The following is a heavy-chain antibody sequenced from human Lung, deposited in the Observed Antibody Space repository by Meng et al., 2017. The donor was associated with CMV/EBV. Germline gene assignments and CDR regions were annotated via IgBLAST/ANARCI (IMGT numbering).Heavy chain of an antibody. J-gene: IGHJ4*02. CDR3: ARTVGRELHVDD. CDR1: GFSLSTSGMC. D-gene: IGHD1-26*01. CDR2: IDWDDDK. Sequence: SCXXLAXPTQTLTLTCTFSGFSLSTSGMCVSWVRQPPGKALEWLALIDWDDDKYYSTSLKTRLTISKDTSKNQVVLTMTNMDPGDTAKYYCARTVGRELHVDDWXQGTMVTVSS. V-gene: IGHV2-70*20.